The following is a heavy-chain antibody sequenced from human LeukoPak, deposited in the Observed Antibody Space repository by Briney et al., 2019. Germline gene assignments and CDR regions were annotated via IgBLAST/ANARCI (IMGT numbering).Heavy chain of an antibody. CDR1: GGSISSGSYY. CDR2: IYTSGST. V-gene: IGHV4-61*02. D-gene: IGHD2-15*01. Sequence: SQTLSLTCTVSGGSISSGSYYWSWIRQPAGKGLEWIWRIYTSGSTNYNPSLKSRVTISVDTSKNQFSLKLSSVTAADTAVYYCARGFDGGVAPARLDYWGQGTLVTVSS. J-gene: IGHJ4*02. CDR3: ARGFDGGVAPARLDY.